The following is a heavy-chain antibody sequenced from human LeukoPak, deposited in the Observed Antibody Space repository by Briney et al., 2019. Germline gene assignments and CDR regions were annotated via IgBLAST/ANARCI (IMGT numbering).Heavy chain of an antibody. CDR1: GFSFSDYG. D-gene: IGHD4-17*01. CDR3: ARDPDGDYDFDY. V-gene: IGHV3-48*01. J-gene: IGHJ4*02. CDR2: INSNGAVI. Sequence: GGSLRLSCAASGFSFSDYGMNWVRRAPGKGLEWLSHINSNGAVISYADSVKGRFTISRDTAKRSLYLQMNSLKIEDTAIYFCARDPDGDYDFDYWGQGTLVTVSS.